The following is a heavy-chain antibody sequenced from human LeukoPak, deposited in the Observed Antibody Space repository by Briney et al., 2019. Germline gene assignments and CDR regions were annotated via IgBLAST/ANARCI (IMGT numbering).Heavy chain of an antibody. CDR2: INPDSGGT. V-gene: IGHV1-2*02. Sequence: ASVKVSCKASGYTFTGYYMHWVRQAPGQGLEWMGWINPDSGGTNYAQKFQGRVTMTRDTSISTAYMELSRLRSDDTAVYYCARDPYGSGSYYDDYWGQGTLVTVSS. CDR3: ARDPYGSGSYYDDY. CDR1: GYTFTGYY. D-gene: IGHD3-10*01. J-gene: IGHJ4*02.